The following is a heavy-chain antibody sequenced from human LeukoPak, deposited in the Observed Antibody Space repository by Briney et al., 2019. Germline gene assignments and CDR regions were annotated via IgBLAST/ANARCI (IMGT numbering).Heavy chain of an antibody. Sequence: SETLSLTCTVSGGSINNYYWRWIRQPAGKGLEWIGGIYTRGSTNYNPSLKSRVTMSVDTSKNQFSLKLSSVTAADTAVYYCARDPSYDSSGLDYWGQGTLVTDSS. D-gene: IGHD3-22*01. CDR2: IYTRGST. V-gene: IGHV4-4*07. J-gene: IGHJ4*02. CDR3: ARDPSYDSSGLDY. CDR1: GGSINNYY.